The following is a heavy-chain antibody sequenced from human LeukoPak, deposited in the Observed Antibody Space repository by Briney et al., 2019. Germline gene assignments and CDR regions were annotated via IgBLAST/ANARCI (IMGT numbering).Heavy chain of an antibody. V-gene: IGHV3-9*01. CDR3: AKEATPGIAVAGMVS. Sequence: GRSLRLSCAASGFTFDDYAMQWVRQAPGKGLGWVSGISWNSGSIGYADSVKGRFTISRDNAKNSLYLQMNSLRAEDTALYYCAKEATPGIAVAGMVSWGQGTLVTVSS. J-gene: IGHJ5*02. D-gene: IGHD6-19*01. CDR2: ISWNSGSI. CDR1: GFTFDDYA.